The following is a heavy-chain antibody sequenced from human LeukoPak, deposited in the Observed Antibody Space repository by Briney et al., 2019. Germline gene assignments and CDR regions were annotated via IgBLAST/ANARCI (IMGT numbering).Heavy chain of an antibody. CDR2: INPNSGGT. Sequence: ASVKVSCKASGYTFTGYYMHWLRQAPGQGLEWMGRINPNSGGTNYAQKFQGRVTMTRDTSISTAYMELSRLRSDDTAVYYCAIRGDYYDSSGYWDYWGQGTLVTVSS. J-gene: IGHJ4*02. V-gene: IGHV1-2*06. CDR1: GYTFTGYY. D-gene: IGHD3-22*01. CDR3: AIRGDYYDSSGYWDY.